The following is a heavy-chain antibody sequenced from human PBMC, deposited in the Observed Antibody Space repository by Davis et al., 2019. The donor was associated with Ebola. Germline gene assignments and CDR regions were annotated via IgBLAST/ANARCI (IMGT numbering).Heavy chain of an antibody. CDR3: ARPNWAIAVAGHFDY. CDR1: GFTFSDYY. Sequence: PGGSLRLSCAASGFTFSDYYMSWIRQAPGKGLEWVSYISSSSSYTNYADSVKGRFTISRDNAKNSLYLQMNSLRAEDTAVYYCARPNWAIAVAGHFDYWGQGTLVTVSS. D-gene: IGHD6-19*01. J-gene: IGHJ4*02. V-gene: IGHV3-11*06. CDR2: ISSSSSYT.